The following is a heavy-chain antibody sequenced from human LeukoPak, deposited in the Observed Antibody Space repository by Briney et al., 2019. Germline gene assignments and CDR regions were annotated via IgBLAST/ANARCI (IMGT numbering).Heavy chain of an antibody. D-gene: IGHD3-3*01. Sequence: PGGSLRLSXAASGFTFSSYWMSWVRQAPGKGLEWVANVKQDGSEKYYVDSVKGRFTISRDNAKNSLYLQMNSLRAEDTAVYYCARIVPITIFGSFDYWGQGTLVTVSS. CDR3: ARIVPITIFGSFDY. V-gene: IGHV3-7*01. J-gene: IGHJ4*02. CDR2: VKQDGSEK. CDR1: GFTFSSYW.